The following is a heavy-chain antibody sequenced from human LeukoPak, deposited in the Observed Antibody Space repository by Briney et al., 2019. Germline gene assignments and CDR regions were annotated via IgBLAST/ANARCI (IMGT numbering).Heavy chain of an antibody. J-gene: IGHJ3*02. CDR2: INHSGNT. D-gene: IGHD2-15*01. CDR1: GGSFSGYY. V-gene: IGHV4-34*01. CDR3: ARGRWVVVVVAAFTFDI. Sequence: SETLSLTCAVYGGSFSGYYWSWIRQPPGKGLEWIGEINHSGNTNYNPSLKSRVTISVDTSKNQFSLKLSSVTAADTAVYYCARGRWVVVVVAAFTFDIWGQGTMVTVSS.